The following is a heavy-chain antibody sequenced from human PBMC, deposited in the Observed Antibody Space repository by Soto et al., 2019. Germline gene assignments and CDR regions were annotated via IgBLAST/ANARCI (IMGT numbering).Heavy chain of an antibody. Sequence: PGGSLRLSCAASGFSFSEYWTHWFRQAPGKGLVWVSRINRDGSSTSYADSVKGRFIVSRDNAKNTLDLQMNSLRAEDTAVYYCSKGGYYSYDAFDIWGQGTMVTVSS. CDR3: SKGGYYSYDAFDI. CDR2: INRDGSST. V-gene: IGHV3-74*01. CDR1: GFSFSEYW. D-gene: IGHD3-22*01. J-gene: IGHJ3*02.